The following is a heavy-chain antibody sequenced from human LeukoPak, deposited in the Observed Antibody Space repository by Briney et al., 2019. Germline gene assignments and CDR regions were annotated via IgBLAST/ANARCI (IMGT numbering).Heavy chain of an antibody. V-gene: IGHV3-23*01. D-gene: IGHD3-10*01. CDR1: GFTFSSYA. J-gene: IGHJ4*02. CDR3: AKVQLLWFGELLSYFDY. Sequence: GGSLRLSCAASGFTFSSYAMSWVRQAPGKGLEWVSAISGSGGSTYYADSVKGRFTISRDNSKNTLYLQMNSLRAEDTAVNYCAKVQLLWFGELLSYFDYWGQGTLVTVSS. CDR2: ISGSGGST.